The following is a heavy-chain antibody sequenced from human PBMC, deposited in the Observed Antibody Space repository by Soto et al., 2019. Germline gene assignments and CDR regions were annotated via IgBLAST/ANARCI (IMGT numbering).Heavy chain of an antibody. V-gene: IGHV3-48*02. J-gene: IGHJ5*02. D-gene: IGHD6-19*01. CDR2: ISSSSSTI. CDR1: GFTFSSYS. Sequence: EVQLVESGGGLVQPGGSLRLSCAASGFTFSSYSMNWVRQAPGKGLEWVSYISSSSSTIYYADSVKGRFTISRDNAKNSLYLQMNSLRDEDTAVYYCARTLGHSSGCYELNWSDPCGQGTLVTVSS. CDR3: ARTLGHSSGCYELNWSDP.